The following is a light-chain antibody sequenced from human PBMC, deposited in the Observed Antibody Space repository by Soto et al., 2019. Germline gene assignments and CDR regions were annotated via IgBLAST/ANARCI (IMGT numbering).Light chain of an antibody. J-gene: IGLJ2*01. CDR2: QDS. CDR3: QAWDSSTAV. CDR1: KWGDKY. Sequence: SYELTQPPSVSVSPGQTASLTCSGDKWGDKYACWYQQKPGQSPVPVIYQDSKRPSGIPERFSGSNSGNTATLTISGTQAMDEADYYCQAWDSSTAVFGGGTKLTVL. V-gene: IGLV3-1*01.